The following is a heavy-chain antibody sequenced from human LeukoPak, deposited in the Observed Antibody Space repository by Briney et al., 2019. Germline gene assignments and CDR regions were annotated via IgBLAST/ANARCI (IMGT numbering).Heavy chain of an antibody. CDR3: AREGGDIVLMVYARFDY. J-gene: IGHJ4*02. Sequence: PGGSLRLSCAASGFTFSSHTVNWVRQAPGKGLEWVSFISSGSSNIYYADSVKGRFTISRDNAKNSLYLQMNSLRAEDTAVYYCAREGGDIVLMVYARFDYWGQGTLVTVSS. V-gene: IGHV3-21*01. D-gene: IGHD2-8*01. CDR1: GFTFSSHT. CDR2: ISSGSSNI.